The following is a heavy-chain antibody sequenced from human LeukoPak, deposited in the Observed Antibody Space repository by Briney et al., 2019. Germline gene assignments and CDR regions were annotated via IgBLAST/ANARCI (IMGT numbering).Heavy chain of an antibody. V-gene: IGHV3-23*01. CDR1: GFTFSSYV. CDR2: ISGSGGST. CDR3: ATRARPFDY. Sequence: GGSLRLSCAASGFTFSSYVMSWVRQAPGKGLEWVSVISGSGGSTYYADSVKGRFTISRDNSKNTLFLQMNSLRAEDTAVYYCATRARPFDYWGQGTLVTVSS. J-gene: IGHJ4*02.